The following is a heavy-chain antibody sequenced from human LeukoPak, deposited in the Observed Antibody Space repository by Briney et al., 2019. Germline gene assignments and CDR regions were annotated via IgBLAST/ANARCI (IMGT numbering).Heavy chain of an antibody. CDR3: VRGHNVVPFDH. J-gene: IGHJ4*02. V-gene: IGHV3-20*04. Sequence: GGSLRLSCTASGFTFDDYGMTWVRQPPGKGLEWVSGIIRSGGSTGYADSVNGRFTISRDNAKNSLYLQMNSLRAEDTALYYCVRGHNVVPFDHWGQGNPVTVPS. CDR1: GFTFDDYG. CDR2: IIRSGGST. D-gene: IGHD1-14*01.